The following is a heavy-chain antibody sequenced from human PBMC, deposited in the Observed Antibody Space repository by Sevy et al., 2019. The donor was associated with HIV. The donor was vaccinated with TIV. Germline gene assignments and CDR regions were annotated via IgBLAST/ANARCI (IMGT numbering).Heavy chain of an antibody. CDR1: GFTFTNAW. Sequence: GGSLRLSCAVSGFTFTNAWMGWVRQAPGKGLEWVGRIRSNTDGGTTDYAAPLKGRFTISRDDTKNTLYLQMNILKSADTAVYYCTTDRECGGYRWGFDYWGQGTLVTVSS. J-gene: IGHJ4*02. V-gene: IGHV3-15*01. CDR3: TTDRECGGYRWGFDY. CDR2: IRSNTDGGTT. D-gene: IGHD5-12*01.